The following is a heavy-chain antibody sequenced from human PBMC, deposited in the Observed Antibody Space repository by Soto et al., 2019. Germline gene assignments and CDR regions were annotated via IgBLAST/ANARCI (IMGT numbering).Heavy chain of an antibody. CDR1: GGSVSSGSYY. V-gene: IGHV4-61*01. D-gene: IGHD5-12*01. J-gene: IGHJ6*02. Sequence: QVQLQESGPGLVKPSETLSLTCTVSGGSVSSGSYYWSWIRQPPGKGLEWIGYIYYSGGTNYNPSLKSRVTISVDTSKNQFSLKLSAVTAADTAVYYCAREGGGYSGYAPAGTRYYGMDVWGQGTTVTVSS. CDR2: IYYSGGT. CDR3: AREGGGYSGYAPAGTRYYGMDV.